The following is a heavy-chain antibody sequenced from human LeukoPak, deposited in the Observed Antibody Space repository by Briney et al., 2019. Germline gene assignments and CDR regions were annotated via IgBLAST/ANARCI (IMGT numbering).Heavy chain of an antibody. CDR1: GGSISSYY. CDR3: AREGYSYGYSWFDP. J-gene: IGHJ5*02. D-gene: IGHD5-18*01. V-gene: IGHV4-4*07. Sequence: PSETLSLTCTVSGGSISSYYWSWIRQPAGKGLEWIGRIYTSGSTNYNPSLKSRVTMSVDTSKNQFSLKLSSVTAADTAVYYCAREGYSYGYSWFDPWGQGTLVTVSS. CDR2: IYTSGST.